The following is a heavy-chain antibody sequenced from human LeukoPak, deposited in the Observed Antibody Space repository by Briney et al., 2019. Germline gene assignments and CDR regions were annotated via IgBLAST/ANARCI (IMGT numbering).Heavy chain of an antibody. D-gene: IGHD1-26*01. CDR3: AKDGGIIVGATLDY. J-gene: IGHJ4*02. CDR2: ISYDGSNK. CDR1: GFTLSDYG. V-gene: IGHV3-30*18. Sequence: GGSLRLSCAASGFTLSDYGMHWVRQAPGKGLEWVAVISYDGSNKYYADSVKGRFTISRDNSKNTLYLQMNSLRAEDTAVYYCAKDGGIIVGATLDYWGQGTLVTVSS.